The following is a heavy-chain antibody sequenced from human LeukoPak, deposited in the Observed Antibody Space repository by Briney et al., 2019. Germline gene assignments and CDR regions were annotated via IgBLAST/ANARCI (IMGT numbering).Heavy chain of an antibody. CDR1: GFTVSSNY. Sequence: PGGSLRLSCAASGFTVSSNYMSWVRQAPGKGLEWVSVIYSGGSTYYADSVKGRFTISRDNSKNTLYLQMNSLRAEDTAVYYCARANYYDSSGYYYYMDVWGKGTTVTVSS. V-gene: IGHV3-53*01. D-gene: IGHD3-22*01. J-gene: IGHJ6*03. CDR3: ARANYYDSSGYYYYMDV. CDR2: IYSGGST.